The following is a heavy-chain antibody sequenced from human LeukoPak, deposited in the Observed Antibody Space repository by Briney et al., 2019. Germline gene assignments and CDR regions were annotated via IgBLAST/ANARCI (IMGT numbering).Heavy chain of an antibody. J-gene: IGHJ4*02. CDR1: GYTLTELS. CDR3: GTDNSMYSSGWYF. CDR2: FYPEDGET. V-gene: IGHV1-24*01. D-gene: IGHD6-19*01. Sequence: GASVKVSCKVSGYTLTELSMHWVPQAPGKGLEWMGGFYPEDGETIYAQKFQGRVTMTEDTSTDTAYMELSSLRSEDTAVYCCGTDNSMYSSGWYFWGQGTLVTVSS.